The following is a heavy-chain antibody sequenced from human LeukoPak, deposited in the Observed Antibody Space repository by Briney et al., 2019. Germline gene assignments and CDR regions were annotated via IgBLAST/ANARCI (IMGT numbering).Heavy chain of an antibody. CDR2: IIPIFGTA. Sequence: ASVKVSCKASGGTFSSYAISWVRQAPGQGLEWMGGIIPIFGTANYAQKFQGRVTITTDESTSTAYMELSSLRSEDTAVYYCARHTYYYDSSGYSIDYWGQGTLVTVSS. CDR1: GGTFSSYA. V-gene: IGHV1-69*05. D-gene: IGHD3-22*01. J-gene: IGHJ4*02. CDR3: ARHTYYYDSSGYSIDY.